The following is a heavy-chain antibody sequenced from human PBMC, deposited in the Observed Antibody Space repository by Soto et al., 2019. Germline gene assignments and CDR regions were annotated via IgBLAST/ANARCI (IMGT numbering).Heavy chain of an antibody. Sequence: SETLSLTCTVSGGSISGHYWSWIRQPPGQALEWIGNIYYSGSTNYNPSLKSRLTVSVDTSKNQFSLKLTSVTAADTAVYYCVRANYFDYWGQGTLVTVSS. V-gene: IGHV4-59*11. CDR2: IYYSGST. CDR1: GGSISGHY. CDR3: VRANYFDY. J-gene: IGHJ4*02.